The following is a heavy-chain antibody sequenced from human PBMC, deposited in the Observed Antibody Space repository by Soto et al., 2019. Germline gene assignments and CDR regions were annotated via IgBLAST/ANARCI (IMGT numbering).Heavy chain of an antibody. V-gene: IGHV4-4*02. J-gene: IGHJ3*01. Sequence: QVQLQESGPGLVKPSGTLSLTCAVSGDSISSPKWWTWLRQPPGKGLEWIGDLLHGGTTNYNPSLKRRVTLSVDTSQNPFSLHLTSVTAADTAIYYCAYSTGWYRHDVWGQGTSVTVSS. CDR1: GDSISSPKW. CDR3: AYSTGWYRHDV. CDR2: LLHGGTT. D-gene: IGHD6-19*01.